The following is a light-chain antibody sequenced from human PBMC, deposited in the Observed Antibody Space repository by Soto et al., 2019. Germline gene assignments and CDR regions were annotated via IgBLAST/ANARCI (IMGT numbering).Light chain of an antibody. V-gene: IGLV2-14*01. CDR3: SSYTGISTFVL. CDR2: EVS. CDR1: SSDVGGYNF. J-gene: IGLJ2*01. Sequence: QSVLTQPASVSGSPGQSITISCTGTSSDVGGYNFVSWYQQHPGKAPKLMIYEVSNRPSGVSNRFSGSKSGNTASLTISGLQAEDEADYYCSSYTGISTFVLFGDGTKLTVL.